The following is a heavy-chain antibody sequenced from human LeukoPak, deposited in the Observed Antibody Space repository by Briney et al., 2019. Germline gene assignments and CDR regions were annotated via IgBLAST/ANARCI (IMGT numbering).Heavy chain of an antibody. CDR1: GYTFTGYY. Sequence: ASVKVSCKASGYTFTGYYMHWVRQAPGQGLEWMGWINPNSGGTNYAQKLQGRVTMTTDTSTSTAYMELRSLRSDDTAVYYCARGPGDYGDWAYWGQGTLVTVSS. D-gene: IGHD4-17*01. J-gene: IGHJ4*02. CDR3: ARGPGDYGDWAY. V-gene: IGHV1-2*02. CDR2: INPNSGGT.